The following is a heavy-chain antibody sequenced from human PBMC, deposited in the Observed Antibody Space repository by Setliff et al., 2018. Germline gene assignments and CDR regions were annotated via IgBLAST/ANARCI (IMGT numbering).Heavy chain of an antibody. Sequence: SETLSLTCTVSGGSISSSSYYWGWIRQPPGKGLEWIGSVYYSGSTYYNPSLKSRVTISVDTSKNQFSLKLSSVTAADTAVYYCARESAYCSGGSCYFLGVVWFDPWGQGTLVTVSS. J-gene: IGHJ5*02. D-gene: IGHD2-15*01. CDR1: GGSISSSSYY. CDR3: ARESAYCSGGSCYFLGVVWFDP. CDR2: VYYSGST. V-gene: IGHV4-39*07.